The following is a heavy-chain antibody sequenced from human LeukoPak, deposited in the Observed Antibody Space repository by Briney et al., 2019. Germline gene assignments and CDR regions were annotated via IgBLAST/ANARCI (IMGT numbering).Heavy chain of an antibody. CDR1: GFSLSSSGVV. J-gene: IGHJ4*02. CDR2: IYWDDDK. D-gene: IGHD1-26*01. V-gene: IGHV2-5*02. Sequence: SGPTLVNPTQTLTLTCTFSGFSLSSSGVVVGWILHPPGKALEWLGIIYWDDDKRYSPSLKSRLTITKDTSENQVVLTMTNMDPVDTATYYCAHTLSGGYADHWGQGTLVTVSS. CDR3: AHTLSGGYADH.